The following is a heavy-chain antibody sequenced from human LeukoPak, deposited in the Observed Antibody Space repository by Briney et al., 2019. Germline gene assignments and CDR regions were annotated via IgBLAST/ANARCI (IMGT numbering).Heavy chain of an antibody. J-gene: IGHJ5*02. CDR2: ISAYNGNT. V-gene: IGHV1-18*01. CDR3: ARLEWAWFDP. CDR1: GYTFTSYG. Sequence: GASVKVSCKASGYTFTSYGISWVRQAPGQGLEWMGWISAYNGNTNYAQKLQGRVTMTRNTSISTAYMELSSLRSEDTAVYYCARLEWAWFDPWGQGTLVTVSS. D-gene: IGHD2-8*01.